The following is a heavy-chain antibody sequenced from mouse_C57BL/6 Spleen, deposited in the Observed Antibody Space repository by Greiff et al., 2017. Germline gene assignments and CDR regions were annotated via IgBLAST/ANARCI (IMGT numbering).Heavy chain of an antibody. D-gene: IGHD1-1*01. J-gene: IGHJ2*01. Sequence: QVQLQQPGAELVMPGASVKLSCKASGYTFTSYWMHWVKQRPGPGLEWIGEIDPSDSYTNYNQKFKGKSTLTGDKSSSTAYMQLSRLTSEDSVVYYCARGFITTVVAGFDYWGQGTTLTVSS. V-gene: IGHV1-69*01. CDR2: IDPSDSYT. CDR3: ARGFITTVVAGFDY. CDR1: GYTFTSYW.